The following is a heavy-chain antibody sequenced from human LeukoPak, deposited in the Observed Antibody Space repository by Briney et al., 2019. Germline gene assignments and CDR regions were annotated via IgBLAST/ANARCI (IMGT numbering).Heavy chain of an antibody. CDR1: GFTFSSYG. V-gene: IGHV3-33*01. Sequence: GRSLRLSCAASGFTFSSYGMHWVRQAPGKGQEWVAVIWYDGSNKYYADSVKGRFTISRDNSKNTLYLQMNSLRAEDTAVYYCAREIITFGGVIALDYWGQGTLVTVSS. J-gene: IGHJ4*02. CDR2: IWYDGSNK. D-gene: IGHD3-16*02. CDR3: AREIITFGGVIALDY.